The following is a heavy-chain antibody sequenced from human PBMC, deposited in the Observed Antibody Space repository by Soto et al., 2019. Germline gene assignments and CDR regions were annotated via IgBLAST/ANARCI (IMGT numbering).Heavy chain of an antibody. D-gene: IGHD3-10*01. Sequence: QVQLVQSGAEVKKPGSSVKISCKASGGTFSSYAISWVRQAPGPGLEWIGGIIPIFGTANYAKKFQGRVTITAYESTSTAYMELSSLRTEDTAVYYCARSSLWFGYDPWGQGTLVTVSS. V-gene: IGHV1-69*01. J-gene: IGHJ5*02. CDR3: ARSSLWFGYDP. CDR2: IIPIFGTA. CDR1: GGTFSSYA.